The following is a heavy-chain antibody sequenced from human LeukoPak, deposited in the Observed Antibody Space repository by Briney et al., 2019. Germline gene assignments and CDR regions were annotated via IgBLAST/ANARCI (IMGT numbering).Heavy chain of an antibody. V-gene: IGHV3-53*01. CDR1: GFTVSSNY. CDR2: IYSGGST. D-gene: IGHD3-10*01. Sequence: GGSLRLSCAASGFTVSSNYMSWVRQAPGKGLEWVSVIYSGGSTYYADSVKGRFTISRDNSKNTLYLQMNSLRAEDTAVYYCARDRVVRGVRTLDYWGQGTLVTVSS. J-gene: IGHJ4*02. CDR3: ARDRVVRGVRTLDY.